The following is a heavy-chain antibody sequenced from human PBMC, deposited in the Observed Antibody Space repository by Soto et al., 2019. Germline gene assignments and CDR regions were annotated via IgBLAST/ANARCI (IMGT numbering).Heavy chain of an antibody. CDR2: ISYDGSDK. CDR3: SKDLDGLQGLVDSSFCFDY. CDR1: GFTFNSYG. D-gene: IGHD3-16*02. V-gene: IGHV3-30*18. Sequence: QVQLVESGGGVVQPGRSLRLSCAASGFTFNSYGMHWVRQAPGKGLEWAAVISYDGSDKYYADSVKGRFTISRDNSKNTLYLQMNSLRAEDTAVYYCSKDLDGLQGLVDSSFCFDYWGQGTLVTVSS. J-gene: IGHJ4*02.